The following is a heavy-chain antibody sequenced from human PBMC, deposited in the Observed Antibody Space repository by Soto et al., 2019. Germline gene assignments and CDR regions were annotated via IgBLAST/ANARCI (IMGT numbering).Heavy chain of an antibody. J-gene: IGHJ6*02. CDR2: GST. D-gene: IGHD6-19*01. Sequence: SETLSLTCTVSGDSISRSDYYWSWIRQPPGKGLEWIGFGSTKYNPSLKSRIRISVDTSKNQFSLNLTSATAADTAVYYCARLVEQWLGYYYYYGMDVWGQGTTVTVSS. V-gene: IGHV4-61*08. CDR1: GDSISRSDYY. CDR3: ARLVEQWLGYYYYYGMDV.